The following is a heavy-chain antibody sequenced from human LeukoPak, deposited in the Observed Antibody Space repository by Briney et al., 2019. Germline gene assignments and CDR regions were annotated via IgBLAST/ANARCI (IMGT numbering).Heavy chain of an antibody. CDR3: ARHAGGISATGTRPFDY. Sequence: GSLRLSCAASGFTFSSYWMSWVRQAPGKGLEWIGSIYYSGSTYYNPSLKSRVTMSVDTSKNQFSLKLSPVTAADTAVYYCARHAGGISATGTRPFDYWGQGTLVTVSS. V-gene: IGHV4-39*01. CDR1: GFTFSSYW. D-gene: IGHD6-13*01. J-gene: IGHJ4*02. CDR2: IYYSGST.